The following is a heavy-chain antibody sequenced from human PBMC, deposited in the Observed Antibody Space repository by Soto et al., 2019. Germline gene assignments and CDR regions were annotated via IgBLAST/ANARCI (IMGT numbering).Heavy chain of an antibody. CDR3: ALMHAESYSHYYAMDD. V-gene: IGHV2-26*03. CDR1: GFSLSNGRVG. CDR2: FFSGVER. J-gene: IGHJ6*02. Sequence: SGPTRVNPTETLTLPCTISGFSLSNGRVGVSWIRQPQGRALEWLAHFFSGVERSYSTSMQSRLTMSPDTSGTQGVLPMTNSYLAGIVTYDCALMHAESYSHYYAMDDWGPRNPGTVS.